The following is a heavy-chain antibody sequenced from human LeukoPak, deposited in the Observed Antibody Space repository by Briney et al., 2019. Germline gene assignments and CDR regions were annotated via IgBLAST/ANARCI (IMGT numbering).Heavy chain of an antibody. Sequence: SETLSLTCTVSGGSVSSGSYYWSWIRQPPGKGLEWIGYIYYSGSTNYNSSLKSRVTISVDTSKNQFSLKLSSVTAADTAVYYCARGLKRYFDWLPPSGFDYWGQGTLVTVSS. J-gene: IGHJ4*02. CDR3: ARGLKRYFDWLPPSGFDY. V-gene: IGHV4-61*01. CDR2: IYYSGST. D-gene: IGHD3-9*01. CDR1: GGSVSSGSYY.